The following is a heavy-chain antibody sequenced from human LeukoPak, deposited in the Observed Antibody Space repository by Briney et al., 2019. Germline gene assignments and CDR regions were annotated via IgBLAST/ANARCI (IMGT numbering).Heavy chain of an antibody. J-gene: IGHJ3*02. CDR1: GGSISSYY. CDR2: IYTSGST. D-gene: IGHD6-19*01. Sequence: SETLSLTCTVSGGSISSYYWSWIRQPAGKGLEWIGRIYTSGSTNYNPSLKSRVTMSVDTSKNQFSLKLSSVTAADTAVYYCARDLEYSSGWLDAFDIWGQGTMVTVSS. CDR3: ARDLEYSSGWLDAFDI. V-gene: IGHV4-4*07.